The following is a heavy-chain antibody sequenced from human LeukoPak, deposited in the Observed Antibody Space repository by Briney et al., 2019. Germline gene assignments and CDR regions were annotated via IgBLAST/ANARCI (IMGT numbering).Heavy chain of an antibody. Sequence: PSETLSLTCAVSGDSISSGGYSWSWIRQPPGKGLEWIGYIYHSGSTYYNPSLKSRVTISVDRSKNQFSLKLSSVTAADTAVYYCARAHSCSSTSCSNWFDPWGQGTLVTVSS. V-gene: IGHV4-30-2*01. CDR2: IYHSGST. CDR1: GDSISSGGYS. D-gene: IGHD2-2*01. CDR3: ARAHSCSSTSCSNWFDP. J-gene: IGHJ5*02.